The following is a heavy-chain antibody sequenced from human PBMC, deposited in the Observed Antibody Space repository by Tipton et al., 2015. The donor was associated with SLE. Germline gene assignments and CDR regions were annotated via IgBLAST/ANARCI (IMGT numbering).Heavy chain of an antibody. CDR3: ARLVMVVVPAVIGGPVGY. D-gene: IGHD2-2*01. CDR2: IYPGDSDT. CDR1: GYSFTSYW. J-gene: IGHJ4*02. Sequence: QSGPEVKKPGESLKISCKGSGYSFTSYWIGWVRQMPGKGLEWMGIIYPGDSDTRYSPSFQGQVTISADKSISTAYLQWSSLKASDTAMYYCARLVMVVVPAVIGGPVGYWGQGTLVTVSS. V-gene: IGHV5-51*03.